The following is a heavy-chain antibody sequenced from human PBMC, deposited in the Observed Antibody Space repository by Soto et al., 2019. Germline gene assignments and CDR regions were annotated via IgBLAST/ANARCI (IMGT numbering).Heavy chain of an antibody. CDR1: GFTFSSYG. V-gene: IGHV3-33*01. CDR2: IWYDGSNK. CDR3: ASEYLGFDP. D-gene: IGHD3-9*01. Sequence: GGSLRLSCAASGFTFSSYGMHWVRQAPGKGLEWVAVIWYDGSNKYYADSVKGRFTISRDNSKNTLYLQMNSLRAEDTAVYYCASEYLGFDPWGQGTLVTVSS. J-gene: IGHJ5*02.